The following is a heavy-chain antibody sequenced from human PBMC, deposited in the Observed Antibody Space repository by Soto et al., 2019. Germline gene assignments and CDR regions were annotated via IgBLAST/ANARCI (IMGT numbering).Heavy chain of an antibody. D-gene: IGHD2-2*01. CDR2: IWYDGSNK. Sequence: GGSLRLSCAASGFTFSSYGMHWVRQAPGKGLEWVAVIWYDGSNKYYADSVKGRFTISRDNSKNTLYLQMNSLRAEDTAVYYCARGSPHCSSTSCVGYFQHWGQGTLVTVSS. CDR1: GFTFSSYG. V-gene: IGHV3-33*08. CDR3: ARGSPHCSSTSCVGYFQH. J-gene: IGHJ1*01.